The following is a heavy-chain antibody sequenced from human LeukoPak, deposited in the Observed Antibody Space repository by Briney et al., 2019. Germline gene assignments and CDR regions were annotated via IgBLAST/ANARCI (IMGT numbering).Heavy chain of an antibody. CDR1: GYTLTELS. CDR2: FDPEDGET. V-gene: IGHV1-24*01. J-gene: IGHJ6*02. CDR3: ARDKGGSYYRPNYYYYGMDV. Sequence: ASVKVSCKVSGYTLTELSMHWVRQAPGKGLEWMGGFDPEDGETIYAQKFQGRVTMTEDTSTDTAYMELSSLRSEDTAVYYCARDKGGSYYRPNYYYYGMDVWGQGTTVTVSS. D-gene: IGHD1-26*01.